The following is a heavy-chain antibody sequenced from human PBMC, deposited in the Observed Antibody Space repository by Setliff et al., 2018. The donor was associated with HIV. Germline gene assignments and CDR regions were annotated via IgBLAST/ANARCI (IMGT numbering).Heavy chain of an antibody. Sequence: SETLSLTCTVSGGSISSGSYYWSWIRQPAGKGLEWIGRIYSSGSTNYNPSLKSRVTISVDTSKNQFSLKLSSVTAADTAVYYCAKERYDSSGYSIDHYGMDVWG. CDR2: IYSSGST. CDR3: AKERYDSSGYSIDHYGMDV. CDR1: GGSISSGSYY. V-gene: IGHV4-61*02. J-gene: IGHJ6*01. D-gene: IGHD3-22*01.